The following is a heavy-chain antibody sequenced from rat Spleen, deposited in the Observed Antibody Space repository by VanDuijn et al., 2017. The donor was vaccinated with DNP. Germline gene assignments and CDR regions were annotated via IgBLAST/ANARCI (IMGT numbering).Heavy chain of an antibody. D-gene: IGHD1-2*01. J-gene: IGHJ3*01. V-gene: IGHV5-31*01. CDR1: EFTFNNYW. Sequence: EVQLVESGGDLVQPGGSLKLSCAASEFTFNNYWMNWIRQVPGKGLEWVASITSSGGSAYYPDSVRGRFTISRDNAENTVHLQMDSLRSEDTATYYCARHEDYSSYIYGFAYWGQGTLVTVSS. CDR2: ITSSGGSA. CDR3: ARHEDYSSYIYGFAY.